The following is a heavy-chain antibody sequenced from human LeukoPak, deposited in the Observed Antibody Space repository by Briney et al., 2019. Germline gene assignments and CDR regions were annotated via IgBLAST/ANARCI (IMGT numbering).Heavy chain of an antibody. D-gene: IGHD2-2*01. Sequence: GGSLRLSCVASGVTLSNYAMSWARQAPGKGLEWVSGISSSGSGGNTYYADSVKGRFTISRDNSKNTLYLQMNSLRAEDTAVYYCAKDLGDGSSCYWGQGTLVTVSS. V-gene: IGHV3-23*01. CDR1: GVTLSNYA. CDR3: AKDLGDGSSCY. J-gene: IGHJ4*02. CDR2: ISSSGSGGNT.